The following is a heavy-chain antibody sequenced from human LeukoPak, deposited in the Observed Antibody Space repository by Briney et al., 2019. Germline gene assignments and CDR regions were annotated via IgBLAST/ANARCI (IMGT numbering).Heavy chain of an antibody. V-gene: IGHV3-7*05. Sequence: PGGSLRLSCAASGFTFTTYWMSWVRQAPGKGLEWVANINQDGIEKYYVASVKGRFTISRDNAKNSMSVQMKSLRGEDTAVYYCARGFDGYYGFDIWGQGTMVTVSS. CDR1: GFTFTTYW. CDR3: ARGFDGYYGFDI. D-gene: IGHD5-24*01. CDR2: INQDGIEK. J-gene: IGHJ3*02.